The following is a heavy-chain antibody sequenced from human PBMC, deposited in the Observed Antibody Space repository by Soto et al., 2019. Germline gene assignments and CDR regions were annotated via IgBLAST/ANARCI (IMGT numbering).Heavy chain of an antibody. V-gene: IGHV5-51*01. Sequence: PGESLKISCKGSGYSFTSYWIGWVRQMPGKGLEWMGIIYPGDSDTRYSPSFQGQVTISADKSISTAYLQWSSLKTSDTAMYYCARLRGRDGYKYYFDSWGQGTLATVSS. CDR1: GYSFTSYW. J-gene: IGHJ4*02. CDR3: ARLRGRDGYKYYFDS. D-gene: IGHD5-12*01. CDR2: IYPGDSDT.